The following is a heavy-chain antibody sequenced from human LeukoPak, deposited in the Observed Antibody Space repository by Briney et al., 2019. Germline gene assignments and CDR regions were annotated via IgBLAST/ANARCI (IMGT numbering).Heavy chain of an antibody. CDR3: AKYVTAKGPPYGLDV. D-gene: IGHD1-14*01. CDR2: INASGGST. CDR1: EFTFSSYA. J-gene: IGHJ6*02. V-gene: IGHV3-23*01. Sequence: GGSLRLSCAASEFTFSSYAMQWVRQAPGKGLEWVSGINASGGSTYYADSVKGRFTISRDNSKNTLYLQMNSLRAEDTAIYYCAKYVTAKGPPYGLDVWGQGTTVTVSS.